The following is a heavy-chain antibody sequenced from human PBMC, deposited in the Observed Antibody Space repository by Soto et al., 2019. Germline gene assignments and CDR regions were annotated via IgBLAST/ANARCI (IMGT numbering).Heavy chain of an antibody. V-gene: IGHV1-69*13. J-gene: IGHJ5*02. CDR2: IIPIFGTA. CDR1: GGTFSSYA. CDR3: ARLIRIAVAGNRLAFDP. D-gene: IGHD6-19*01. Sequence: SVKVSCKASGGTFSSYAISWVRQAPGQGLEWMGGIIPIFGTANYAQKFQGRVTITAAESTSTAYMELSSLRSEDTAVYYCARLIRIAVAGNRLAFDPWGQGTLVTVSS.